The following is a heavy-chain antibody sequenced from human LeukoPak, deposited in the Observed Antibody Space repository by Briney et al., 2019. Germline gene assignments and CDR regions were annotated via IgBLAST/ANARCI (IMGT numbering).Heavy chain of an antibody. CDR2: INPNSGGT. V-gene: IGHV1-2*02. D-gene: IGHD4-17*01. Sequence: ASVKVSCKASGYTFHAWYIHWVRQAPGQGLEWMGWINPNSGGTKYAQKFQGRVTMTRDTSISTAYMELSRLRSDDTAVYYCARTRAGDYRNWGQGTLVTVSS. J-gene: IGHJ4*02. CDR3: ARTRAGDYRN. CDR1: GYTFHAWY.